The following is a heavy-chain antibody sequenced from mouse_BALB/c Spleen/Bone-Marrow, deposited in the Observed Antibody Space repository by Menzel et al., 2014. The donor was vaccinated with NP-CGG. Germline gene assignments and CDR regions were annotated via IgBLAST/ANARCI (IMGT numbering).Heavy chain of an antibody. Sequence: VHLQQPGAELVKPGASVKLSCTASGFNVTDNYMQWVKQRPEKGLEWIGRIDPTNGDTHYDQNFKGKATITTDTSSNTAYLQLSLLTLEDTAFDYCTREGQDYGSDTLDFWGQGTSVTVSS. CDR3: TREGQDYGSDTLDF. CDR1: GFNVTDNY. CDR2: IDPTNGDT. D-gene: IGHD1-2*01. J-gene: IGHJ4*01. V-gene: IGHV14-3*02.